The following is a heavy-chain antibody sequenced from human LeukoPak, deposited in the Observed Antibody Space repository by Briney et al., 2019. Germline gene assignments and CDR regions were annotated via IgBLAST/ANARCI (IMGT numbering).Heavy chain of an antibody. CDR1: GGSISSGGYY. D-gene: IGHD1-14*01. Sequence: PSETLSLTCTVSGGSISSGGYYWSWIRQHPGKGLEWIGYIYYSGSTYYNPSLKSRVTISVDTSKNQFSLKLSSVTAADTAVYYCARGNPPLYGMDVWGQGTTVTVSS. V-gene: IGHV4-31*03. J-gene: IGHJ6*02. CDR2: IYYSGST. CDR3: ARGNPPLYGMDV.